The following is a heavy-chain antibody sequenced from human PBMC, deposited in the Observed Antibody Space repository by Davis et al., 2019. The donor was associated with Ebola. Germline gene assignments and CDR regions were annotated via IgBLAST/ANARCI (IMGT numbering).Heavy chain of an antibody. D-gene: IGHD3-22*01. V-gene: IGHV1-2*04. CDR3: ARGRRFYYDSSGFNDAFDI. Sequence: ASVKVSCKASGYTFTGYYMHWVRQAPGQGLEWMGWINPNSGGTNYAQKFQGWVTMTRDTSISTAYMELSRLRSDDTAVYYCARGRRFYYDSSGFNDAFDIWGQGTMVTVSS. J-gene: IGHJ3*02. CDR1: GYTFTGYY. CDR2: INPNSGGT.